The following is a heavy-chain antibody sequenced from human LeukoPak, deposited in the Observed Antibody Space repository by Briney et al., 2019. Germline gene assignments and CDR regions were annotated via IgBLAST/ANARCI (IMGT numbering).Heavy chain of an antibody. J-gene: IGHJ4*02. CDR2: ISYDGSNK. D-gene: IGHD3-10*01. CDR3: ARWNYVSGGWALDC. V-gene: IGHV3-30*03. CDR1: GFTFSTYA. Sequence: GGSLRLSCAASGFTFSTYAMHWVRQAPGKGLEWVAVISYDGSNKYYADSVKGRFTISRNNAKNSLYLQMTSLRVEDTAIYYCARWNYVSGGWALDCWGQGTLVTVSS.